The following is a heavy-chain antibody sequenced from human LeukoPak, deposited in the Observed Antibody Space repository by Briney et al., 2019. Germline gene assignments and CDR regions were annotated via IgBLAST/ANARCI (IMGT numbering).Heavy chain of an antibody. CDR1: GFTFSSYW. D-gene: IGHD6-19*01. V-gene: IGHV3-74*01. J-gene: IGHJ4*02. Sequence: GGSLRLSRAASGFTFSSYWMHWVRQAPGKGLEWVSRINSDGSSTSYADSVKGRFTISRDNAKNTLYLQMNSLRAEDTAVYYCARVAVAGELDYWGQGTLVTVSS. CDR2: INSDGSST. CDR3: ARVAVAGELDY.